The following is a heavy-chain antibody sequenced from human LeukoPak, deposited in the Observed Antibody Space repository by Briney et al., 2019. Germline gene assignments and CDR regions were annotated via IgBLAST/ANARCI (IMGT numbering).Heavy chain of an antibody. J-gene: IGHJ6*02. CDR3: ARHLDTAMVTRYYGMDV. Sequence: GESLKISCKGSGYSLTTYWIGWVRQMPGKGLEWMGIIYPGGTDTRYSPSFQGQVTISADMSISTAYLQWSSLKASDTAMYYCARHLDTAMVTRYYGMDVWGQGTTVTVSS. CDR2: IYPGGTDT. V-gene: IGHV5-51*01. CDR1: GYSLTTYW. D-gene: IGHD5-18*01.